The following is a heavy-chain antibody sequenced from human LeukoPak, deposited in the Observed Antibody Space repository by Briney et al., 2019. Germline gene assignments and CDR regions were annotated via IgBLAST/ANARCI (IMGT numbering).Heavy chain of an antibody. V-gene: IGHV3-21*01. CDR1: GFTFSSYS. D-gene: IGHD3-10*01. CDR3: ARGAATNLWPSDY. CDR2: ISSSSSYI. Sequence: SGGSLRLSCAASGFTFSSYSMSWVRQAPGKGLEWVSSISSSSSYIYNADSVKGRFTISRDNAKNSLFLQTNSLRAEDTAIYYCARGAATNLWPSDYWGQGTLVTVSS. J-gene: IGHJ4*02.